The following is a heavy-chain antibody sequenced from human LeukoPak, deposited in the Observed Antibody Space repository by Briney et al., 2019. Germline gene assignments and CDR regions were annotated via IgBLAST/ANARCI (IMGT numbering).Heavy chain of an antibody. V-gene: IGHV3-30*03. D-gene: IGHD3-9*01. CDR3: ARVLRRYFDWLLYGYYGMDV. J-gene: IGHJ6*04. CDR2: ISYVGSNK. Sequence: PGGSLRLSCAASGFTFSSYGMHWVRQAPGKGLEWVAVISYVGSNKYYADSVKGRFTISRDNAKNTLYLQMNSLRAEDTAVYYCARVLRRYFDWLLYGYYGMDVWGKGTTVTVSS. CDR1: GFTFSSYG.